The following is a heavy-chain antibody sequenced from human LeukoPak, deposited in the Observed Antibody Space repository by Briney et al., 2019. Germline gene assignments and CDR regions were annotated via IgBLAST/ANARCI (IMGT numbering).Heavy chain of an antibody. D-gene: IGHD2-15*01. Sequence: PSETLSLTCTVSGGSISSSSYYWGWIRQPPGKGLEWIGSIYYSGSTNYNPSLKSRATMSVDTSKNQFSLKLSSVTAADTAVYYCVGHKSAYYYTDVWGKGTTVTISS. CDR3: VGHKSAYYYTDV. CDR1: GGSISSSSYY. J-gene: IGHJ6*03. CDR2: IYYSGST. V-gene: IGHV4-39*07.